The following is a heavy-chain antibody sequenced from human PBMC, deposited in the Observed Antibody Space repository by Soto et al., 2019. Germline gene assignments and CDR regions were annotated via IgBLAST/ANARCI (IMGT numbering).Heavy chain of an antibody. CDR3: ARTGGFTVFGVVPSLHYGMDL. D-gene: IGHD3-3*01. Sequence: GESLKISFKGSANTFASHWIAWVRQKPGKGLEVMGVIYPGDSDTEYSPSFRGQVTISVDKSISTAYLHWRGLKASDTAMYYCARTGGFTVFGVVPSLHYGMDLWGQGTTVTVSS. J-gene: IGHJ6*02. CDR2: IYPGDSDT. V-gene: IGHV5-51*01. CDR1: ANTFASHW.